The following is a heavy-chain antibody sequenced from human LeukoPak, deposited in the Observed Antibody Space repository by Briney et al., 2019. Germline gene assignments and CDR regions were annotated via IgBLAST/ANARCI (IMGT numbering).Heavy chain of an antibody. J-gene: IGHJ4*02. CDR2: VYYSGTT. V-gene: IGHV4-39*01. CDR1: GGSISGGSYY. Sequence: SETLSLTCTVSGGSISGGSYYWGWIGQPPGKGLEGIGSVYYSGTTYYNPSLKSRVTMSVDTSKNQFSLQLSSVTAADTAIYYCATTLYSRSCFDYWGQGTLVTVSS. CDR3: ATTLYSRSCFDY. D-gene: IGHD6-6*01.